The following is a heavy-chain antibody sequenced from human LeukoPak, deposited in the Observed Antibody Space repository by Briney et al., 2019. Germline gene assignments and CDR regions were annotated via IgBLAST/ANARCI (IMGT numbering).Heavy chain of an antibody. J-gene: IGHJ4*02. CDR2: IYYSGST. CDR3: ASLIAAADTLDY. CDR1: GGSISSSSYY. V-gene: IGHV4-39*01. Sequence: PSETLSLTCTVSGGSISSSSYYWGWIRQPPGKGLEWIGSIYYSGSTYYNPSLKSRVTISVDTSKNQFSLKLSSVTAADTAVYYCASLIAAADTLDYWGQGTLVTVSS. D-gene: IGHD6-13*01.